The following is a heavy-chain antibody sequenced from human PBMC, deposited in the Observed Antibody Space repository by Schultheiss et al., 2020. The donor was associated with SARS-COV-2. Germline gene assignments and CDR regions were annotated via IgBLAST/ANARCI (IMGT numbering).Heavy chain of an antibody. CDR3: ARQDNVGSSGYYPYYYYGMDV. J-gene: IGHJ6*02. D-gene: IGHD3-22*01. Sequence: SVKVSCKASGGTFSSYAISWVRQAPGQGLEWMGGIIPIFGTANYAQKFQGRVTITADESTSTAYMELSSLRSEDTAVYYCARQDNVGSSGYYPYYYYGMDVWGQGTTVTVSS. CDR1: GGTFSSYA. CDR2: IIPIFGTA. V-gene: IGHV1-69*13.